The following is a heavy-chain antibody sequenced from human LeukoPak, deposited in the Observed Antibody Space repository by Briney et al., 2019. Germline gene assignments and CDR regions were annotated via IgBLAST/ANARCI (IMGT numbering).Heavy chain of an antibody. Sequence: SETLSLTCTVSGGSISSYYWSWIRQPPGKGLEWIGYIYYSGSTNYNPSLKSRVTISIDTSKNQFSLNLNSVTAADTALYYCASFDSSGYPVYWGQGTLVTVSS. D-gene: IGHD3-22*01. CDR2: IYYSGST. J-gene: IGHJ4*02. CDR3: ASFDSSGYPVY. CDR1: GGSISSYY. V-gene: IGHV4-59*01.